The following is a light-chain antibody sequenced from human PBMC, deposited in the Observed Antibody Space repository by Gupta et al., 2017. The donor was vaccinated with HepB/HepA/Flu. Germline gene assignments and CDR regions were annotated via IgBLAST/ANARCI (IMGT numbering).Light chain of an antibody. V-gene: IGLV2-14*01. J-gene: IGLJ1*01. CDR2: DVS. CDR1: SSDIGAYNY. Sequence: QSALTQPASVSGSPGQSITISCTGTSSDIGAYNYVSWYQQHPGAAPRVIISDVSNRPSGISSRFSGSKSGNTASLTISGLQAEDEAEYYCSSYTTRSTRVFGSGTTVTVL. CDR3: SSYTTRSTRV.